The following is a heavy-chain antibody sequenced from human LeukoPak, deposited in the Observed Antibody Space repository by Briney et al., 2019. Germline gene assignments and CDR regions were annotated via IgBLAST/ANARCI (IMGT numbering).Heavy chain of an antibody. CDR1: GFTFSSYA. CDR3: ARESLPTFYCSSTSCHFDY. CDR2: ISYDGSNK. J-gene: IGHJ4*02. V-gene: IGHV3-30*01. Sequence: GRSLRLSCAASGFTFSSYAMHWVHQAPGKGLEWVAVISYDGSNKYYADSVKGRFTISRDNSKNTLYLQMNSLRAEDTAVYYCARESLPTFYCSSTSCHFDYWAREPWSPSPQ. D-gene: IGHD2-2*01.